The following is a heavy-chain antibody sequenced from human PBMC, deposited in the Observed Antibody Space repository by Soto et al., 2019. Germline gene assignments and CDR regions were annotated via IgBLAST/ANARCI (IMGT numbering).Heavy chain of an antibody. Sequence: ASVQVSCQASGYTFPSSDITWVRQATGQGLEWMGWMNLNSCNTGYAQKFQGRVTMTRNTSISTAYMELSSLRSEDTAVYYCARGKLGGYSYGRFSYWGQGTLVTVSS. D-gene: IGHD5-18*01. V-gene: IGHV1-8*01. CDR3: ARGKLGGYSYGRFSY. CDR1: GYTFPSSD. CDR2: MNLNSCNT. J-gene: IGHJ4*02.